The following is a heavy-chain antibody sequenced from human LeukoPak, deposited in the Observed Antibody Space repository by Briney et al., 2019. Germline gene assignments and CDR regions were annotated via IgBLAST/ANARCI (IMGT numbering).Heavy chain of an antibody. CDR2: IYSGGST. J-gene: IGHJ6*02. CDR1: GFTVSSNY. CDR3: ARDYSSSWYAGYYYYGMDV. Sequence: GGSLRLSCAASGFTVSSNYMSWVRQAPGKGLEWVSVIYSGGSTYYADSVKGRFTISRDNSKNTLYLQMNSLRAEDTAVYHCARDYSSSWYAGYYYYGMDVWGQGTTVTVSS. D-gene: IGHD6-13*01. V-gene: IGHV3-53*01.